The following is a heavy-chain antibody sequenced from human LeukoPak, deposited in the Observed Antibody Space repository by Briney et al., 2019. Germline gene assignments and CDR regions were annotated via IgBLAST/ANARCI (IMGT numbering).Heavy chain of an antibody. CDR2: ISSSGST. CDR1: GDSISSGDYY. D-gene: IGHD3-22*01. J-gene: IGHJ6*03. V-gene: IGHV4-61*02. CDR3: ARGPGGRSGYYPLEDYYYYYYMDV. Sequence: PSQTLSLTCTVSGDSISSGDYYWSWIRQPAGKGLEWIGRISSSGSTNYNPSLKSRVTISVDTSKNQFSLKLSSVTAADTAVYFCARGPGGRSGYYPLEDYYYYYYMDVWGKGTTVTVSS.